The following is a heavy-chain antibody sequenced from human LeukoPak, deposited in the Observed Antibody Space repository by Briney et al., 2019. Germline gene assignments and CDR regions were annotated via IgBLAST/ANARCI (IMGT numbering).Heavy chain of an antibody. V-gene: IGHV5-51*01. CDR3: ARRGYCGGDCYSEVDY. J-gene: IGHJ4*02. CDR2: IYPGDSDT. CDR1: GYSFTSYW. Sequence: GESLKISCKGSGYSFTSYWIGWVRQMPGKGLEWMGIIYPGDSDTRYSPSFQGQVTISADKSISTAYLQWSSLKASDTAMYYCARRGYCGGDCYSEVDYWGQGTLVTFSS. D-gene: IGHD2-21*02.